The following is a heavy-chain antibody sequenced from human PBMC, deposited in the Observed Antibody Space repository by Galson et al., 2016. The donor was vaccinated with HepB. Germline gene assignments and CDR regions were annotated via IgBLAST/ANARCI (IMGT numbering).Heavy chain of an antibody. V-gene: IGHV3-9*01. D-gene: IGHD1-26*01. CDR2: ISWNSGSI. CDR3: TKDQNIYSSDGFDI. Sequence: SLRLSCAASGFTFENYAIHWVRQAPGKGLEWVSGISWNSGSIGYADSVKGRFIISRDNVKSSLYLQMNSLRVDDTALYYCTKDQNIYSSDGFDIWGQGTMVTVSS. J-gene: IGHJ3*02. CDR1: GFTFENYA.